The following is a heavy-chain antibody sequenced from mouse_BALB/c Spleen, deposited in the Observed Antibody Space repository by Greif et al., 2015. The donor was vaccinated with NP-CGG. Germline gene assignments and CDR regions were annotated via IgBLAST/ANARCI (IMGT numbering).Heavy chain of an antibody. V-gene: IGHV14-1*02. Sequence: EVQLQESGAELVRPGALVKSSCKASGFNIKDYYMHWVKQRPEQGLEWIGWIDPENGNTIYDPKFQGKASITADTSSNTAYLQLSSLTSEDTAVYYCARHDYDGFAYWGQGTLVTVSA. CDR1: GFNIKDYY. CDR3: ARHDYDGFAY. J-gene: IGHJ3*01. D-gene: IGHD2-4*01. CDR2: IDPENGNT.